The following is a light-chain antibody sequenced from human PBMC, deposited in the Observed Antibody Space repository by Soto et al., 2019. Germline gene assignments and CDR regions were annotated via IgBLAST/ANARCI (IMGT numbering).Light chain of an antibody. V-gene: IGLV2-11*01. CDR2: DVS. CDR3: CLYAGSYTHYV. J-gene: IGLJ1*01. Sequence: QSALTQPRSVSGSPGQSITISCTGTSSDVGGYNYVSWYRQHPGKAHKLMIYDVSRRPPGVPDRFSGSKSGNTPSLTISGLHAEDEADQYSCLYAGSYTHYVFATGTKVTV. CDR1: SSDVGGYNY.